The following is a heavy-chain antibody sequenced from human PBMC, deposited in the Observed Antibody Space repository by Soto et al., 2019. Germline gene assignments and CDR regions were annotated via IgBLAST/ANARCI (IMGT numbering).Heavy chain of an antibody. J-gene: IGHJ6*02. CDR3: ARHGAYSTSVYYYYVMDV. CDR2: SNYGGPT. V-gene: IGHV4-39*01. CDR1: GGAINSTVYY. Sequence: SETLSLTCTVSGGAINSTVYYWGWIRQPPGKGLEWIWSSNYGGPTYYSPSLQSRVTISLDTAKNHFSLNLRSVTAADTAVYYCARHGAYSTSVYYYYVMDVWGQGSKVTVSS. D-gene: IGHD6-13*01.